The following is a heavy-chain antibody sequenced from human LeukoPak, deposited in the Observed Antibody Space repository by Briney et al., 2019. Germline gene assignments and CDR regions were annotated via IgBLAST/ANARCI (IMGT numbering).Heavy chain of an antibody. CDR2: ISSSGSTI. V-gene: IGHV3-48*03. D-gene: IGHD3-10*01. CDR1: GFTFSSYE. Sequence: GGSLRLSCAASGFTFSSYEMNWVRQAPGKGLEWVSYISSSGSTIYYADSVKGRFTISRDNAKNSLYLQMNSLRAEDTAVYYCARHTGGRPHYYGSGRFYRLEYFDYWGQGTLVTVSS. J-gene: IGHJ4*02. CDR3: ARHTGGRPHYYGSGRFYRLEYFDY.